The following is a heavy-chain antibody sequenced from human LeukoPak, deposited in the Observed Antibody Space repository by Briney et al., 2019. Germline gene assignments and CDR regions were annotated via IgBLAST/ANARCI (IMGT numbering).Heavy chain of an antibody. CDR2: INSDGSST. CDR3: ARESRPFNFGYYFDL. D-gene: IGHD3-10*01. J-gene: IGHJ4*02. CDR1: GFTFSNYA. V-gene: IGHV3-64*02. Sequence: GGSLRLSCVASGFTFSNYAIHWVRRAPGKGLECVSAINSDGSSTNYADSVKGRFIISRDNSKNTLYLQMGSPRAEDMAIYYCARESRPFNFGYYFDLWGQGSLVTVS.